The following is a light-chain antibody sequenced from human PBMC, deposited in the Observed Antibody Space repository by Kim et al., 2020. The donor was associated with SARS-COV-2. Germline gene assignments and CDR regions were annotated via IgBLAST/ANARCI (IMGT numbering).Light chain of an antibody. V-gene: IGLV3-1*01. Sequence: SYELTQPPSVSVSPGQTASITCSGDKLGNKYACWYQQKPGQSPELVIHQDSKRPSGIPERFSGSNSGNTATLTISGTQAMDEADYYCQAWDSSTVLFGGG. CDR1: KLGNKY. CDR2: QDS. J-gene: IGLJ2*01. CDR3: QAWDSSTVL.